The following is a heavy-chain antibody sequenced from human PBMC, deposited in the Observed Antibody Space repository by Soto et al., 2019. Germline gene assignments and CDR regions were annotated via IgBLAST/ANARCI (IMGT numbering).Heavy chain of an antibody. Sequence: SETLSLTCTVSGGCSSSSSYYWGWIRQPPGKGLEWIGSIYYSGSTYYNPSLKSRGTRSVDTSKNQFSLKLSSVTAADTAVYYCASFPYSSGWYESRWFDPWGQGTLVTVYS. J-gene: IGHJ5*02. CDR1: GGCSSSSSYY. D-gene: IGHD6-19*01. V-gene: IGHV4-39*01. CDR3: ASFPYSSGWYESRWFDP. CDR2: IYYSGST.